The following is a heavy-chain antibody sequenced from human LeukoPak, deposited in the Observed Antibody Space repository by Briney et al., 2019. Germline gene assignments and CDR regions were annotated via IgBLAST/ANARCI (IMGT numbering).Heavy chain of an antibody. D-gene: IGHD3-3*01. V-gene: IGHV4-34*01. Sequence: SETLSLTCAVYGGSFSGYYWSWIRQPPGKGLEWIEEINHSGSTNYNPSLKSRVTISVDTSKNQFSLKLSSVTAADTAVYYCARGLPFWSGYYNWFDPWGQGTLVTVSS. CDR3: ARGLPFWSGYYNWFDP. CDR1: GGSFSGYY. CDR2: INHSGST. J-gene: IGHJ5*02.